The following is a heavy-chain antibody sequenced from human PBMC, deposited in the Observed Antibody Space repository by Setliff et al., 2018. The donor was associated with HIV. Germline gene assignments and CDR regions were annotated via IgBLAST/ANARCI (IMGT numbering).Heavy chain of an antibody. Sequence: GSLRLSCAASGFTFDDYGMSWVRQAPGKGLEWVSGINWNGGSTGYADSVKGRFTIFRDNAKNSLYLQMDRLRVEDTAIYYCARDRGDYYYYMDVWGKGTTVTVSS. V-gene: IGHV3-20*04. CDR2: INWNGGST. CDR3: ARDRGDYYYYMDV. J-gene: IGHJ6*03. CDR1: GFTFDDYG.